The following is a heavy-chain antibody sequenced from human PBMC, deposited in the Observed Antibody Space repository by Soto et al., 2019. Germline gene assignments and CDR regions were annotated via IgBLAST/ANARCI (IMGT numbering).Heavy chain of an antibody. V-gene: IGHV3-23*01. J-gene: IGHJ5*02. CDR3: AKGPFEYSSGWYSWFDP. D-gene: IGHD6-19*01. Sequence: GGSLRLSCAASGFTFSSYAMSWVRQAPGKGLEWVSAISGSGGSTYYADSVKGRFTISRDNSKNTLYLQMNSLRAGDTAVYYCAKGPFEYSSGWYSWFDPWGQGTLVTVSS. CDR1: GFTFSSYA. CDR2: ISGSGGST.